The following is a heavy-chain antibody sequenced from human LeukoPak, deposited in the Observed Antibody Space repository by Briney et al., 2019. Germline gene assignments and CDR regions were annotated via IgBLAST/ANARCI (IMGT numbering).Heavy chain of an antibody. CDR2: VYTSGNP. Sequence: PSETLSLTCTVSGGSISDYYWSWIRQSADKGLEWIGRVYTSGNPDYSPSLKSRVTMSLDTSKNQFSLNLTSLTAADTAMYYCARTDYFYGSAYWGLGILVTVSS. CDR3: ARTDYFYGSAY. D-gene: IGHD3-10*01. CDR1: GGSISDYY. J-gene: IGHJ4*02. V-gene: IGHV4-4*07.